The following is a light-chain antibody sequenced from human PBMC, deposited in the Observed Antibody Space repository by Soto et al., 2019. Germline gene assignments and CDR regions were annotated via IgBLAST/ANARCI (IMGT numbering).Light chain of an antibody. CDR2: LNSDGSH. Sequence: QTVLTQSPSASASLGASVKLTCTLSSGHSSYAIAWHQQQPEKGPRYLMKLNSDGSHSKGDAIPDRFSGSSSGAERYLTISRLQSEDEADYYCQTWGTGIRVFGGGTKVTVL. CDR1: SGHSSYA. CDR3: QTWGTGIRV. V-gene: IGLV4-69*01. J-gene: IGLJ2*01.